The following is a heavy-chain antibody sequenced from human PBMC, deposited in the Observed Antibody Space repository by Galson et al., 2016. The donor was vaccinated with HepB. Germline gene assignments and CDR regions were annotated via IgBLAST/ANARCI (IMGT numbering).Heavy chain of an antibody. J-gene: IGHJ3*01. V-gene: IGHV4-38-2*02. CDR3: ARTVLPASIGGPFDF. Sequence: SETLSLTCTVSSFSIRNGHYWGWMRQTPGKGLEWIGSVYRSGSSYYNPSLRSRLTISVDTAKNHFSLSLTSVTAADSAVYYFARTVLPASIGGPFDFWGPGTLITVSS. CDR1: SFSIRNGHY. CDR2: VYRSGSS. D-gene: IGHD2-15*01.